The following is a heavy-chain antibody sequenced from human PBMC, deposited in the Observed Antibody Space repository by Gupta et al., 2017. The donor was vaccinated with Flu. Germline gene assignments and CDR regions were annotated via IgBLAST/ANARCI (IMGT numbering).Heavy chain of an antibody. CDR1: GDTFSSSS. J-gene: IGHJ4*02. Sequence: QVQLVQSGAEVKEPGSSVRVSCKASGDTFSSSSIAWVRQAPGQGLEWMGDILPIIGAVKYTHSFQGRVTITADESTRTAYMDLSSLKSDDTAVYYGAREFPCGGDCYVLDSWGQGTLVSVYS. D-gene: IGHD2-21*02. V-gene: IGHV1-69*01. CDR3: AREFPCGGDCYVLDS. CDR2: ILPIIGAV.